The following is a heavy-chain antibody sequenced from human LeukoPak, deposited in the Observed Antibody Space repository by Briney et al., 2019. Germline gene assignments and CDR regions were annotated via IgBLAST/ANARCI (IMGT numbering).Heavy chain of an antibody. Sequence: GGSLRLSCATSGFTFSHYGMHWVRQAPGRGLDWVAHIRYDESDKYYADSVKGRFTISRDISKNTVYLQMHSLRVEDTAVYYCAKDFYWAFDYWGQGTLVTVSS. CDR3: AKDFYWAFDY. D-gene: IGHD2-8*02. CDR2: IRYDESDK. CDR1: GFTFSHYG. J-gene: IGHJ4*02. V-gene: IGHV3-30*02.